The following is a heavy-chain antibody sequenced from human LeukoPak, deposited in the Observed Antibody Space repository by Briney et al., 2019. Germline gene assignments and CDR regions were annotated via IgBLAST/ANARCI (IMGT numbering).Heavy chain of an antibody. D-gene: IGHD2-15*01. Sequence: PSETLSLTCTVSGVSISSYYWSWIRQPPGKGLEWIGYIYNSGSTNYNPSLKSRVTISLDTSKNQFSLKLSSVTAADTAVYYCAKNLGYCKGTNRWGPGTLVTVLS. V-gene: IGHV4-59*01. CDR2: IYNSGST. J-gene: IGHJ4*02. CDR3: AKNLGYCKGTNR. CDR1: GVSISSYY.